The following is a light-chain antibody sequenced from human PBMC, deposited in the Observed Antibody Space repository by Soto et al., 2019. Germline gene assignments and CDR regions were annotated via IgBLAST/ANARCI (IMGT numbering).Light chain of an antibody. CDR3: FSYAGSNTFV. J-gene: IGLJ2*01. V-gene: IGLV2-23*03. CDR2: EGT. CDR1: SSDVGSYNL. Sequence: QSALTQPASVSGSPGQSITISCTGTSSDVGSYNLVSWYQQHPGKAPKLMIYEGTKRPSGVSNRFSGSKSGTTASLTISGLQAEDGADYYCFSYAGSNTFVFGGGTKLTVL.